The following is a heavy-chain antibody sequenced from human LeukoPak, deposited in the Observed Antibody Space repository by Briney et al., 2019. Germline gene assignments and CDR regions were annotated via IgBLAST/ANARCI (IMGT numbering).Heavy chain of an antibody. CDR1: GXSFTSYW. CDR2: IYPGDSDT. CDR3: ARRGEAMDPFDY. J-gene: IGHJ4*02. Sequence: GESLKISCKGSGXSFTSYWIGWVRQMLGKGLEWMGIIYPGDSDTRYSPSFQGQVTISADKSINTAYLQWSSLKASDTAIYYCARRGEAMDPFDYWGQGTLVTVSS. D-gene: IGHD5-18*01. V-gene: IGHV5-51*01.